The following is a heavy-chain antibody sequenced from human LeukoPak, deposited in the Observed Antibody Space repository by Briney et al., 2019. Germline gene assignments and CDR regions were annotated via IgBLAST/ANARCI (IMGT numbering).Heavy chain of an antibody. CDR2: IWYDGTNK. CDR3: ARENMVRGVIPFDP. CDR1: GFTFSDYG. Sequence: GGSLRLSCAASGFTFSDYGMHWVRQAPGKGLEWVAFIWYDGTNKYYADSVKGRFTISRDNSKNTLYLQMNSLRAEDTAVYYCARENMVRGVIPFDPWGQGTLVTVSS. J-gene: IGHJ5*02. D-gene: IGHD3-10*01. V-gene: IGHV3-33*01.